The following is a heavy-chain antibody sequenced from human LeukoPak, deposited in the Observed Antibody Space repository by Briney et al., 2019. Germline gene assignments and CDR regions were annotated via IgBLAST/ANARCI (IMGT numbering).Heavy chain of an antibody. V-gene: IGHV4-39*07. CDR1: GGSIRSSSYY. J-gene: IGHJ3*02. D-gene: IGHD6-13*01. Sequence: SETLSLTCTVSGGSIRSSSYYWGWIRQPPGKGLQWIGSISYSGSTYYNPSLKSRVTISLDTSKNQSSLKVSSVTAADTAVYYCARDLYSSRTNDAFVIWGQGTMVTVSS. CDR3: ARDLYSSRTNDAFVI. CDR2: ISYSGST.